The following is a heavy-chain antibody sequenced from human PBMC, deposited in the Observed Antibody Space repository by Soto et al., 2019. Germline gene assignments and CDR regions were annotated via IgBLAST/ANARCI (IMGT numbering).Heavy chain of an antibody. J-gene: IGHJ1*01. D-gene: IGHD6-13*01. Sequence: EVQLLESGGGLVQPGGSLRLSCAASGFTFSSYAMSWVRQAPGKGLEWVSVISDSGGSTNYADSVKGRFAISRDNSKNTLYLQMNSLRGEDTDVYYCAKLIVAAATGFWGQGTLVTVSS. CDR2: ISDSGGST. CDR1: GFTFSSYA. CDR3: AKLIVAAATGF. V-gene: IGHV3-23*01.